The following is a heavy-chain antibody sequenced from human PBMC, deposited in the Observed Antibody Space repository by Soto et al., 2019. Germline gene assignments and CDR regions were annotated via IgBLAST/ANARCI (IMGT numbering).Heavy chain of an antibody. CDR1: GFTFSSYW. CDR3: ATDTYCPATCYRGHGN. V-gene: IGHV3-7*03. D-gene: IGHD2-8*02. J-gene: IGHJ4*02. Sequence: EVQLVESGGDLVQPGGSLRLSCAASGFTFSSYWMAWVRQSPGKGLEWVASMNQHGSDIQYVDSVRGRFTISRDNARNLLYLQRNDLRVEYTAMYDWATDTYCPATCYRGHGNWGQGTLVTVSS. CDR2: MNQHGSDI.